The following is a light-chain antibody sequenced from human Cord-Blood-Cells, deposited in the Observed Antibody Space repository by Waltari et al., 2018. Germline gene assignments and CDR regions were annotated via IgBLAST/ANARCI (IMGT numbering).Light chain of an antibody. CDR1: SSDVGGYNY. CDR2: DVS. Sequence: QSALTQPRSVSGSPGQSVTISCTGTSSDVGGYNYVSWYQQHPGKAPKLMIYDVSKRPAGVPDRFAVSKSGNTASLTISGLQAEDEADYYCCSYAGIYTWVFGGGTKLTVL. J-gene: IGLJ3*02. V-gene: IGLV2-11*01. CDR3: CSYAGIYTWV.